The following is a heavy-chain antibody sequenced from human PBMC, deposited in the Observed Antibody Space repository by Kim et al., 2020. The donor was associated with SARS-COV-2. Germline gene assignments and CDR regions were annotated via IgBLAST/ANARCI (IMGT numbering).Heavy chain of an antibody. V-gene: IGHV3-30*04. CDR1: GFTFSSYA. CDR3: ARGGRKNCSGGSCYNRVNY. CDR2: ISYDGSNK. D-gene: IGHD2-15*01. Sequence: GGSLRLSCAASGFTFSSYAMHWVRQAPGKGLEWVAVISYDGSNKYYADSVKGRFTISRDNSKNTLYLQMNSLRAEDTAVYYCARGGRKNCSGGSCYNRVNYWGQGTLVTVSS. J-gene: IGHJ4*02.